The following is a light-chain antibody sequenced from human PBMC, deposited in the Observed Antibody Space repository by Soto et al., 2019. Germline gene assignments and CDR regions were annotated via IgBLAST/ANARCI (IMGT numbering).Light chain of an antibody. Sequence: EIVLTQSPGTLSLSPGERATLSCRASQSVSNNYLAWYQQKPGEAPRLLSYGASNRATGIPDRFSGSGSGTDFTLTSSRLEPEDFTVYYCQQYGISGTFGQGTKVEIK. V-gene: IGKV3-20*01. J-gene: IGKJ1*01. CDR1: QSVSNNY. CDR2: GAS. CDR3: QQYGISGT.